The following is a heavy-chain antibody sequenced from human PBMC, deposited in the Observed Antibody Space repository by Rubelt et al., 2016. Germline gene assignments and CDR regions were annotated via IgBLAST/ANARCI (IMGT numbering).Heavy chain of an antibody. J-gene: IGHJ6*02. CDR3: ARGWELGDYYYYGMDV. V-gene: IGHV1-46*01. CDR1: GCTFTSYY. Sequence: QVQLVQSGAEVKKPGASVKVSCKASGCTFTSYYMHWVRQAPGQGLEWMGIINPSGGSTSYAQKFQGRVTMTRDTSTSTVYMELSSLRSEDTAVYYCARGWELGDYYYYGMDVWGQGTTVTVSS. CDR2: INPSGGST. D-gene: IGHD1-26*01.